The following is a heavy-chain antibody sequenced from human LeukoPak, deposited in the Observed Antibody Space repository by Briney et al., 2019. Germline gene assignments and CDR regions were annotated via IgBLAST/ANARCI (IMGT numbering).Heavy chain of an antibody. J-gene: IGHJ4*02. CDR3: ARASPVYGSGSPYFDY. Sequence: AGGSLRLSCAASGFTFSSYGMHWVRQAPGKGLEWVAVIWYDGSNKYYADSVKGRFTISRDNSKNTLYLQMNSLRAEDTAVYYCARASPVYGSGSPYFDYWGQGTLVTVSS. CDR2: IWYDGSNK. D-gene: IGHD3-10*01. V-gene: IGHV3-33*01. CDR1: GFTFSSYG.